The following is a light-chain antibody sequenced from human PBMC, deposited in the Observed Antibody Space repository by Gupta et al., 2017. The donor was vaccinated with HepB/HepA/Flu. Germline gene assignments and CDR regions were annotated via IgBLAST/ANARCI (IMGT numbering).Light chain of an antibody. V-gene: IGKV1-39*01. CDR2: AAS. J-gene: IGKJ2*01. CDR3: QQSDSTPGT. Sequence: DNQMTQSPSSLSAPVGDRVTITCRASQSISSYLNWYQQKPGKAPKLLSYAASSLQSGVPSRFSGSGSGTDFTLTISRLRPEDFATYYCQQSDSTPGTFGPGTKVEIK. CDR1: QSISSY.